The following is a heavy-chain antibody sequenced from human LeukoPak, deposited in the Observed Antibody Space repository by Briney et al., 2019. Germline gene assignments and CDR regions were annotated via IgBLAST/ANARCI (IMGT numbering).Heavy chain of an antibody. CDR3: ARSVVVPAAIGGGYYYYYYGMDV. J-gene: IGHJ6*02. CDR1: RGTFSSYA. CDR2: IIPIFGTA. D-gene: IGHD2-2*01. V-gene: IGHV1-69*13. Sequence: SVKVSCKASRGTFSSYAISWVRQAPGQGLEWMGGIIPIFGTANYAQKFQGRVTITADESTSTAYMELSSLRSEDTAVYYCARSVVVPAAIGGGYYYYYYGMDVWGQGTTVTVSS.